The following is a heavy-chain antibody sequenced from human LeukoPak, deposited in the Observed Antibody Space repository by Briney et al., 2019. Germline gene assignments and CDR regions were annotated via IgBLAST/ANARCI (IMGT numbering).Heavy chain of an antibody. CDR2: NYYSGST. J-gene: IGHJ4*02. CDR3: ARLVSVSGFDY. CDR1: GGSISSYY. D-gene: IGHD3-10*01. Sequence: SETLSLTCTVSGGSISSYYWSWIRQPPGKGLEWIGYNYYSGSTNYNPSLKSRVTKSVDTSKNQFSLKLSSVTAADTARYYCARLVSVSGFDYWGQGTLVTVSS. V-gene: IGHV4-59*08.